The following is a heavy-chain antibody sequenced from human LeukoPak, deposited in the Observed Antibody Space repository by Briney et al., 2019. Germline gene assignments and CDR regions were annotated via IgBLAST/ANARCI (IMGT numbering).Heavy chain of an antibody. CDR3: ARDLSSSWYSLGF. CDR2: INWGGGAL. CDR1: GLKFDDYG. J-gene: IGHJ4*02. D-gene: IGHD6-13*01. Sequence: GGSLRLSCTDSGLKFDDYGMSWVRQAPGKGLEWVAGINWGGGALHYADSVKGRFTISRDHAENSVHLEMSSLTVEDTALYFCARDLSSSWYSLGFWGQGSLVIVSS. V-gene: IGHV3-20*04.